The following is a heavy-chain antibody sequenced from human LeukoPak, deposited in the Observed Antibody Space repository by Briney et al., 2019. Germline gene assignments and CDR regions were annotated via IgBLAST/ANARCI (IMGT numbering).Heavy chain of an antibody. Sequence: PSETLSLTCAVYGGSFSGYYWSWIRQPPGKGLEWIGEINHSGSTNYNPSLKSRVTISVDTSKNQFSLKLSSATAADTAVYYCARGPNCSGGSCYSGDYWGQGTLVTVSS. CDR2: INHSGST. CDR3: ARGPNCSGGSCYSGDY. V-gene: IGHV4-34*01. J-gene: IGHJ4*02. CDR1: GGSFSGYY. D-gene: IGHD2-15*01.